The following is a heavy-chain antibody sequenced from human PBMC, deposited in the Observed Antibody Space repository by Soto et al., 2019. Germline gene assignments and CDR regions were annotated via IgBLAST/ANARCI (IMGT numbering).Heavy chain of an antibody. Sequence: PGGSLRLSCEVTGFTFRNYAMQWVRQAPGKGLEWVAVISHDGSSQYYADSMRGRFTVSRDNSKNILYPQMDSLRPEDTAVYFCAKEGSPKVSRWDDYWGQGTLVTVSS. J-gene: IGHJ4*02. D-gene: IGHD1-26*01. V-gene: IGHV3-30*04. CDR3: AKEGSPKVSRWDDY. CDR1: GFTFRNYA. CDR2: ISHDGSSQ.